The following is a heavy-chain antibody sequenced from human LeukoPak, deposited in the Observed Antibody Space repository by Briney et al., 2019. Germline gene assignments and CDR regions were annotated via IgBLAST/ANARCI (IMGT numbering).Heavy chain of an antibody. CDR1: GFTFSSYA. CDR3: AKDQYIVTGNFDY. J-gene: IGHJ4*02. D-gene: IGHD3-9*01. V-gene: IGHV3-23*01. Sequence: GGSLRLSYAASGFTFSSYAMSWVRQAPGKGLEWVSAISGSGGSTYYADAVKGRFTISRDHYKNTLYPEMNSLSAGDTAVYYCAKDQYIVTGNFDYWGQGTLVSVSS. CDR2: ISGSGGST.